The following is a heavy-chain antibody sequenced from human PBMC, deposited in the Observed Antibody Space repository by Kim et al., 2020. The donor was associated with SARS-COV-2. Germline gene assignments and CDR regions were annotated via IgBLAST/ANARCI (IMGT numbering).Heavy chain of an antibody. V-gene: IGHV3-7*01. Sequence: VREAQGKGLEWVANIKQDGSEKDYVDSVKGRFTLSKNNAKNSLYLRMNSLRGEDTAVNYCARVVYFDYWGQGTLVTVSS. D-gene: IGHD2-2*01. J-gene: IGHJ4*02. CDR3: ARVVYFDY. CDR2: IKQDGSEK.